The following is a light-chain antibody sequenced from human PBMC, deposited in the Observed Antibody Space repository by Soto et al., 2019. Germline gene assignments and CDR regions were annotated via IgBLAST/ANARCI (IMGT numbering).Light chain of an antibody. CDR1: SSDVGAYNY. Sequence: QSALTQPPSASGSLGQSVTISCTGTSSDVGAYNYVSWYLQHPGKAPKLIIYEVTKRPSGVPDRFSGSKSDNTASLTVSGLQTDDEADYYCSSYAGINNWVFSGGTKLTVL. J-gene: IGLJ3*02. CDR3: SSYAGINNWV. CDR2: EVT. V-gene: IGLV2-8*01.